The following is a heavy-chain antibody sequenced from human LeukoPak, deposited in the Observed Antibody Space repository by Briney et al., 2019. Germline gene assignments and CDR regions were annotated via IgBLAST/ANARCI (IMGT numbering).Heavy chain of an antibody. CDR3: AKDLPVPSYYDILTGHYNPPPQSTYFDY. D-gene: IGHD3-9*01. Sequence: GGSLRLSCAASGFTVSSNYMSWVRQAPGKGLEWVSAISGSGGSTYYADSVKGRFTISRDNSKNTLYLQMNSLRAEDTAVYYCAKDLPVPSYYDILTGHYNPPPQSTYFDYWGQGTLVTVSS. J-gene: IGHJ4*02. CDR1: GFTVSSNY. V-gene: IGHV3-23*01. CDR2: ISGSGGST.